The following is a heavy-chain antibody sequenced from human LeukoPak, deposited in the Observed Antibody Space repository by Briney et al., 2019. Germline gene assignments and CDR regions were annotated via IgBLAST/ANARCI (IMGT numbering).Heavy chain of an antibody. D-gene: IGHD4-17*01. V-gene: IGHV4-59*01. CDR3: ASLRGDYGDY. CDR2: IYYSGST. CDR1: GGSLSSYY. Sequence: PSETLSLTCTVSGGSLSSYYWSWIRQPPGKGLEWIGYIYYSGSTNYNPSLKSRVTISVDTSKNQFSLKLSSVTAADTAVYYCASLRGDYGDYWGQGTLVTVSS. J-gene: IGHJ4*02.